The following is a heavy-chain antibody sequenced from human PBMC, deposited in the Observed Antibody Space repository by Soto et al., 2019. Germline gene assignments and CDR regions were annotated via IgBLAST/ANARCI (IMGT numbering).Heavy chain of an antibody. CDR2: IIPIFGTA. Sequence: ASVKVSCKASGGTFSSYAISWVRQAPGQGLEWMGGIIPIFGTANYAQKFQGRVTITADESTSTAYMELSSLRSEDTAVYYCARGHYYYYGMDVWGQGTTVTVS. J-gene: IGHJ6*02. V-gene: IGHV1-69*13. CDR1: GGTFSSYA. CDR3: ARGHYYYYGMDV.